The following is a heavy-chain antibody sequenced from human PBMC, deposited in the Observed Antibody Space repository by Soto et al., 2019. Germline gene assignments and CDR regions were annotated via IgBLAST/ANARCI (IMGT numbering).Heavy chain of an antibody. Sequence: SETLSLTCTVSGGSISNYYWSWIRQPPGKGLEWIGYIYYSGSTNYNPSLMGRVTISVDTSKNQFSLKLTSVTAADTAVYYCARDRGYSNWFDPWGQGTLVTVS. D-gene: IGHD5-18*01. J-gene: IGHJ5*02. CDR2: IYYSGST. CDR1: GGSISNYY. V-gene: IGHV4-59*01. CDR3: ARDRGYSNWFDP.